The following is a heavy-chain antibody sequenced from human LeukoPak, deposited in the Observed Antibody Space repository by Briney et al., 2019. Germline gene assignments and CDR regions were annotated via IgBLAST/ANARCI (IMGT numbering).Heavy chain of an antibody. CDR3: AKRDGYCSSTSCLYYYYMDV. V-gene: IGHV3-48*02. CDR2: INNSSSTT. J-gene: IGHJ6*03. CDR1: GFTFSNYG. Sequence: PGGSLRLSCEVSGFTFSNYGMNWVRQAPGKGLEWVSYINNSSSTTYYGDSVAGRFTISRENAKNSLYLQMNSLRDDDTAVYYCAKRDGYCSSTSCLYYYYMDVWGKGTTVTVSS. D-gene: IGHD2-2*01.